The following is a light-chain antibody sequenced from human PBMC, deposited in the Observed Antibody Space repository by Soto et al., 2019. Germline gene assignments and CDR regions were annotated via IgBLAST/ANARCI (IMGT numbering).Light chain of an antibody. J-gene: IGLJ1*01. CDR2: SNN. V-gene: IGLV1-44*01. CDR1: NSNIGSNP. Sequence: SVLTHPPSASGTPGQRVNISCSGSNSNIGSNPVNWYQQLPGTAPKLLIYSNNQRPSGVPDRFSGSKSGTSASLAISGLQSEDEADYYCAAWDDSLNGYVFGTGTKVTVL. CDR3: AAWDDSLNGYV.